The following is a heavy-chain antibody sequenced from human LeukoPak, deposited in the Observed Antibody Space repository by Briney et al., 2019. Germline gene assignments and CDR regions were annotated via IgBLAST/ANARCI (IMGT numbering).Heavy chain of an antibody. J-gene: IGHJ4*02. V-gene: IGHV3-30*03. D-gene: IGHD3-10*01. CDR3: TRSGYYNGYDY. Sequence: GGSLRLSCGASGFTFSTYAMHWVRQAPGKGLECVSVISYDGTTKDYADSVKGRFTISRDNAKNTLYLEMNSLTAEDTALYYCTRSGYYNGYDYWGQGTLVTVSS. CDR1: GFTFSTYA. CDR2: ISYDGTTK.